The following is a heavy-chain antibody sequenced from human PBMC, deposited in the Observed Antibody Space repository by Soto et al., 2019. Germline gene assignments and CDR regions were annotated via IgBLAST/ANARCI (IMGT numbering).Heavy chain of an antibody. CDR1: GGSIRSNIYY. CDR2: VHYSGST. D-gene: IGHD3-22*01. CDR3: PRQHYYDSSGYYTWN. J-gene: IGHJ4*02. Sequence: QLQLQESGPGLVKPSETLSLTCSVSGGSIRSNIYYWGWIRQPPGKGLEWISTVHYSGSTYYTPSLKNKVNISADTSNTQFSIRLNSVSAADTAVYYCPRQHYYDSSGYYTWNWGQGTLVTVSS. V-gene: IGHV4-39*01.